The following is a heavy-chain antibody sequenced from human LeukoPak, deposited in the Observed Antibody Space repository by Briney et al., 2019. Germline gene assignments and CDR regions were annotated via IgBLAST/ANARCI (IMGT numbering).Heavy chain of an antibody. CDR2: IYPGDPDA. J-gene: IGHJ4*02. Sequence: GESLKISCKGSGYSFTSYWIAWVRQMPGKGLEWMGIIYPGDPDARYSPSFQGQVTLSADKSISTAYLQWSSLQASDTAIYYCARHEWGSGWYRSTFDYWGQGTLVTVFS. V-gene: IGHV5-51*01. CDR3: ARHEWGSGWYRSTFDY. D-gene: IGHD6-19*01. CDR1: GYSFTSYW.